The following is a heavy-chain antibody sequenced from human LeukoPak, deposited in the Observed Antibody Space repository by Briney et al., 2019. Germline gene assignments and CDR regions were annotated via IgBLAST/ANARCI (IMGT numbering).Heavy chain of an antibody. CDR3: GRDQLGYCSGGSCSRWLDP. D-gene: IGHD2-15*01. J-gene: IGHJ5*02. Sequence: GASVKVSCKASGYTFTSYGVSWVRQAPGQGLEWMGWISAYNGNTNYAQKLQGRVTMTTDTSTSTAYMELRSLRSDDTAVYYCGRDQLGYCSGGSCSRWLDPWGQGTLVTVSS. CDR2: ISAYNGNT. CDR1: GYTFTSYG. V-gene: IGHV1-18*01.